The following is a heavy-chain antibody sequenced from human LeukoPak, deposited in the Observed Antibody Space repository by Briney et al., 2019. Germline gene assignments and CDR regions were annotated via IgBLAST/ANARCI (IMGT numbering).Heavy chain of an antibody. D-gene: IGHD3-22*01. J-gene: IGHJ6*02. Sequence: PGGSLRLSCTASGFSFSRYSMNWVRQAPGKGLEWVSSISSGSGHIFYADSVKGRFTISRDNAKNSLYLQMNSLRAEDTAVYYCARLDRYDSSGYSVSYYYYYGMDVWGQGTTVTVSS. CDR3: ARLDRYDSSGYSVSYYYYYGMDV. CDR1: GFSFSRYS. CDR2: ISSGSGHI. V-gene: IGHV3-21*01.